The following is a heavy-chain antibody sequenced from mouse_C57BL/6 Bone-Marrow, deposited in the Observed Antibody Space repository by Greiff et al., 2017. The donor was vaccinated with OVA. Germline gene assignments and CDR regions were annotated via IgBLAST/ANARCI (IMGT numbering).Heavy chain of an antibody. Sequence: DVMLVESGGGLVQPGGSLSLSCAASGFTFTDYYMSWVRQPPGKALEWLGFIRNKANGYTTEYSASVKGRFTISRDNSQSILYLQMNALRAEDSATYYCARSTLGGYFDYWGQGTTLTVSS. CDR1: GFTFTDYY. CDR3: ARSTLGGYFDY. V-gene: IGHV7-3*01. J-gene: IGHJ2*01. CDR2: IRNKANGYTT.